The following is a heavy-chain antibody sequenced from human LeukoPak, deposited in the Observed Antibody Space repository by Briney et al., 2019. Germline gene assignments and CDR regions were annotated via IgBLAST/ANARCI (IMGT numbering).Heavy chain of an antibody. D-gene: IGHD4-23*01. CDR3: VRGNGYGGPHY. CDR1: GFTFSSYW. Sequence: GGSLRLSCVASGFTFSSYWMNWVRQAPGKGLVWVSRIASDGSSTTYADSVKGRFTISRDNGKNTLFLQMNSLRAEDAAVYYCVRGNGYGGPHYWGQGTLVTVSS. CDR2: IASDGSST. V-gene: IGHV3-74*01. J-gene: IGHJ4*02.